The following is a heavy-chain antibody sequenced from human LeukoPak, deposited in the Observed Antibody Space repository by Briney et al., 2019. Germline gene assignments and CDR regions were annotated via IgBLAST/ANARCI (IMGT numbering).Heavy chain of an antibody. CDR2: IYYSGST. D-gene: IGHD1-26*01. Sequence: SSETLSLTCTVSGGSIGSYYWSWIRQPPGKGLEWIGYIYYSGSTNYNPSLKSRVTISVDTSKNQFSLKLSSVTAADTAVYYCARGLSGDWGQGTLVTVSS. CDR3: ARGLSGD. J-gene: IGHJ4*02. CDR1: GGSIGSYY. V-gene: IGHV4-59*01.